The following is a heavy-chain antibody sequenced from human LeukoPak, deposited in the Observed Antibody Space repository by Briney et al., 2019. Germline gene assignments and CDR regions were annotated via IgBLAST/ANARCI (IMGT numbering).Heavy chain of an antibody. CDR3: ARSDNSGYFHGASKDY. V-gene: IGHV4-34*01. CDR2: INHSENT. D-gene: IGHD5-12*01. J-gene: IGHJ4*02. CDR1: GGSFSGYS. Sequence: SETLSLTCAVYGGSFSGYSWSWIRQPPGKGLEWIGEINHSENTNYNPSLKSRVTISVDASKNQFSLKLTSVTAADTAVYYCARSDNSGYFHGASKDYWGQGTLVTVSS.